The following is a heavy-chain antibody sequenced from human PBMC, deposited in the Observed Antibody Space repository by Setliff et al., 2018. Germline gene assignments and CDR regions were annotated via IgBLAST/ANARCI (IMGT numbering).Heavy chain of an antibody. CDR1: GGPISSSNYY. D-gene: IGHD2-8*01. CDR3: ARHGLHCTNGICPPPFDP. CDR2: INYRGNT. Sequence: SETLSLTCTVSGGPISSSNYYWGWIRQPPGKGLEWIGSINYRGNTHDNPSLRSRVTMSVDTSKSHFSLRLSSLTAADTAVYYCARHGLHCTNGICPPPFDPWGQGTLVTVSS. V-gene: IGHV4-39*01. J-gene: IGHJ5*02.